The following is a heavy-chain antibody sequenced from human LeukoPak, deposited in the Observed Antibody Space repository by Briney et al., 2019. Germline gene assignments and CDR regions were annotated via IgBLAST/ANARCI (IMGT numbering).Heavy chain of an antibody. CDR3: ARHSVRIVGATLDY. D-gene: IGHD1-26*01. CDR2: MYPGDSDT. V-gene: IGHV5-51*01. CDR1: GYSFTNYW. J-gene: IGHJ4*02. Sequence: GESLKIFCKGSGYSFTNYWIGWVRQMPGKGLEWVGIMYPGDSDTRYSPSFQGQVTMSADRSISTAYLQWSSLKASDTAMYYCARHSVRIVGATLDYWGQGTLVTVSS.